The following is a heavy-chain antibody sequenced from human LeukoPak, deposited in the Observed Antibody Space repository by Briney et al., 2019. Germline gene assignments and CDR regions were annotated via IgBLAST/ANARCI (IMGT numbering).Heavy chain of an antibody. J-gene: IGHJ3*02. CDR3: VTDSLSTIFWRGNAFDI. D-gene: IGHD3-9*01. Sequence: ASVKVSCKVSGYTLTDLSMHWVRQAPGKGLEWMGGFDPEDGETIYAQKFQGRVTTTEDTSTDTAYMELSSLRSEDTAVYYCVTDSLSTIFWRGNAFDIWGQGTMVTVSS. V-gene: IGHV1-24*01. CDR2: FDPEDGET. CDR1: GYTLTDLS.